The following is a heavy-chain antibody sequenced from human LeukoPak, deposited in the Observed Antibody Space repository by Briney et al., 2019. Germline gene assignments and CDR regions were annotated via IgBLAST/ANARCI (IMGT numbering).Heavy chain of an antibody. J-gene: IGHJ4*02. CDR2: IYHSGST. V-gene: IGHV4-38-2*02. CDR3: ARVDGDYHFDY. Sequence: SETLSLTCTVSGYSISSGYYWGWIRQPPGKGLEWIGSIYHSGSTYYNPSLKSRVTISVDTSKNQFSLKLSSVTAADTAVYYCARVDGDYHFDYWGQGTLVTVSS. CDR1: GYSISSGYY. D-gene: IGHD4-17*01.